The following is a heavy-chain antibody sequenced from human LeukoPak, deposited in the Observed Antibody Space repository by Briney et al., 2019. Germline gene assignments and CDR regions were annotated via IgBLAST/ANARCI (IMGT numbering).Heavy chain of an antibody. CDR2: ISTDGTST. CDR1: GFTFSNHW. Sequence: GGSLRLSCAASGFTFSNHWMHWIRQVPGNGLVWLSRISTDGTSTSYADSVKGRFTISRDNAKNTLYLQMDSLRADDTAVYHCARVYCTTNTCYHYFDYWGQGTQVTVSS. CDR3: ARVYCTTNTCYHYFDY. D-gene: IGHD2-8*01. J-gene: IGHJ4*02. V-gene: IGHV3-74*01.